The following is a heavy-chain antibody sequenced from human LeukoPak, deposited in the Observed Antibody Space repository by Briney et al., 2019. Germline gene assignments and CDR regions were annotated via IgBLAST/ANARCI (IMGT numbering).Heavy chain of an antibody. CDR1: GYSFTSYW. CDR3: ARRLTYDSRAYYCLDY. D-gene: IGHD3-22*01. J-gene: IGHJ4*02. CDR2: IFPGDSDT. V-gene: IGHV5-51*01. Sequence: LGESLKISCKGSGYSFTSYWIGWVRQKPGKGLEWMGIIFPGDSDTRYSPSFQGQVTISADKSISTAYLQWSSLKASDTAMYYCARRLTYDSRAYYCLDYWGQGTLVTASS.